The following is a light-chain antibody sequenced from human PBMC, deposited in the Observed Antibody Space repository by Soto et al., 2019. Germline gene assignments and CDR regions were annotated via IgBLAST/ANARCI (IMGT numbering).Light chain of an antibody. CDR1: QSVSSN. Sequence: EKVMTQSPATLSVSPGERATLSCRASQSVSSNLAWYQQKPGQAPRLLIYGASTRATGIPARFSGSGSGTEFTLTISSLQSEDFAVYYCQQHDNWPPWTFGQGTKVEIE. CDR2: GAS. V-gene: IGKV3-15*01. CDR3: QQHDNWPPWT. J-gene: IGKJ1*01.